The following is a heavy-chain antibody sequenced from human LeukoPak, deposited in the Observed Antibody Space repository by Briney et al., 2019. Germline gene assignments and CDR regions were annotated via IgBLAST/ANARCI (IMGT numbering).Heavy chain of an antibody. D-gene: IGHD3-10*01. J-gene: IGHJ4*02. CDR1: GYTFSGTGWY. CDR2: IYPNNGAT. V-gene: IGHV1-2*02. CDR3: ARDGPAQMVDFDY. Sequence: GDSVKVSCKASGYTFSGTGWYLYWLRQAPGQGLECMEWIYPNNGATGYAQKFQGRVAMTRDTSISTAYMELSRLRPDDTAVYYCARDGPAQMVDFDYWGQGTLVTVSS.